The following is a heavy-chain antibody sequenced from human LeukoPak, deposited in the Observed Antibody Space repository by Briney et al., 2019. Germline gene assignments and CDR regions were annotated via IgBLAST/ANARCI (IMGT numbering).Heavy chain of an antibody. V-gene: IGHV4-34*01. J-gene: IGHJ4*02. D-gene: IGHD1-26*01. Sequence: SETLSLTCAVYGGSFSGYYWSWIRQPPGKGLEWIGEINHSGSTNYNPSLKSRVTISVDTSKNQFSLKLSSVTAADTAVYYCATQTGVGAIDYWGQGTLVTVSS. CDR2: INHSGST. CDR3: ATQTGVGAIDY. CDR1: GGSFSGYY.